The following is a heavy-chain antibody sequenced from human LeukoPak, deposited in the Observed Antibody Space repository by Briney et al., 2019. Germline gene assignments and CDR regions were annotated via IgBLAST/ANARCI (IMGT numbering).Heavy chain of an antibody. CDR1: GFTFDDYA. J-gene: IGHJ2*01. CDR2: ISWNSGSI. D-gene: IGHD6-6*01. CDR3: AKDASSSSYWYFDL. V-gene: IGHV3-9*03. Sequence: GRSLRLSCAASGFTFDDYAMHWVRQAPGKGLEWVSGISWNSGSIGYADSVKGRFTISRDNAKNSLYLQMNSLRAEDMALYYCAKDASSSSYWYFDLWGRGTLVTVSS.